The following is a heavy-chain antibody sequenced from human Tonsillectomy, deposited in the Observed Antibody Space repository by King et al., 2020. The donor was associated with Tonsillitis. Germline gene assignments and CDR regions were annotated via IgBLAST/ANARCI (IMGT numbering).Heavy chain of an antibody. J-gene: IGHJ6*02. CDR2: ISSSSSYT. CDR1: GFTFSDYY. CDR3: ARDDDCSGGSCYYYGMDV. D-gene: IGHD2-15*01. Sequence: VQLVESGGGLVKPGGSLRLSCAASGFTFSDYYMSWIRQAPGKGLEWVSYISSSSSYTNYADSVKGRFTISRDNAKNSLYLQMNSLRAEDTAVYYCARDDDCSGGSCYYYGMDVWGQGTTVTVSS. V-gene: IGHV3-11*06.